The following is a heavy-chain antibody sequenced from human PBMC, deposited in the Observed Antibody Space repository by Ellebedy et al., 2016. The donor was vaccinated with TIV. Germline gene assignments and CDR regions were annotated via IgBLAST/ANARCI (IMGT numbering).Heavy chain of an antibody. V-gene: IGHV3-30*03. CDR1: GVIFNRYG. J-gene: IGHJ2*01. Sequence: PGGSLRLSCAASGVIFNRYGIQWVRQAPGKGLAWIGVIASDGGATVYADFVRGRFTLSRDNSRNTVYLQMNSLSPADTDVYYCTGEARWGNWYFDLWGRGTLVAVST. D-gene: IGHD4-23*01. CDR3: TGEARWGNWYFDL. CDR2: IASDGGAT.